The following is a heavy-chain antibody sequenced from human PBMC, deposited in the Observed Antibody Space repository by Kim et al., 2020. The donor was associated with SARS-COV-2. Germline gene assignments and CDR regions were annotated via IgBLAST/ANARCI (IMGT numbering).Heavy chain of an antibody. CDR2: ISSSGFTT. J-gene: IGHJ4*02. V-gene: IGHV3-11*01. D-gene: IGHD6-13*01. Sequence: GGSLRLSCAASGFFFSDYYMSWIRQAPGKGLEWVSYISSSGFTTHYADSVKGRFTISRDNAKNSLYLQMNSLRAEDTALYYCARVGSTVAAGTIDYWGQGTLGTVSS. CDR3: ARVGSTVAAGTIDY. CDR1: GFFFSDYY.